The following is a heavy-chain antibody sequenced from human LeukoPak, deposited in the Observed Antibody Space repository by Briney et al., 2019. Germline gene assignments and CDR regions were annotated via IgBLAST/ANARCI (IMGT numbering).Heavy chain of an antibody. CDR1: GYSISSGYY. CDR3: ARGRVLLDY. V-gene: IGHV4-61*02. J-gene: IGHJ4*02. CDR2: IYTSGST. Sequence: KPSETLSLTCAVSGYSISSGYYWGWIRQPAGKGLEWIGRIYTSGSTNYNPSLKSRATISVDTSKNQFSLKLSSVTAADTAVYYCARGRVLLDYWGQGTLVTVSS. D-gene: IGHD2/OR15-2a*01.